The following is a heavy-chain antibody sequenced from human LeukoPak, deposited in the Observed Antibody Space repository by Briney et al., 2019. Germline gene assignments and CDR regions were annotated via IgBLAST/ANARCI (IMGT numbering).Heavy chain of an antibody. V-gene: IGHV5-51*01. J-gene: IGHJ4*02. Sequence: GESLKISCKGSGYSFTNYWIGWVRQMPGKGLEWMGIIYPGDSDTRYSPSFQGQVTISADKSISTAYLQWSSLKASDTAMFYCARVSYDYIWGIIYYFDYWGREPWSPFPQ. CDR2: IYPGDSDT. D-gene: IGHD3-16*01. CDR3: ARVSYDYIWGIIYYFDY. CDR1: GYSFTNYW.